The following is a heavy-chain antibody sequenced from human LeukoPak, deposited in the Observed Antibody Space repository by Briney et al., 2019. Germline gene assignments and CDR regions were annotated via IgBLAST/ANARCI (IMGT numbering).Heavy chain of an antibody. Sequence: GRSLRLSCAASGFTFISNGIHWGRQAPGNGLVWVSRINSDGRSTNYADSVKGRFTISRDNAKNTLYLQMNSLRAEDTAVYYCARDPDSSGWSSIEYWGQGTLVTVSS. D-gene: IGHD6-19*01. CDR1: GFTFISNG. J-gene: IGHJ4*02. CDR3: ARDPDSSGWSSIEY. V-gene: IGHV3-74*01. CDR2: INSDGRST.